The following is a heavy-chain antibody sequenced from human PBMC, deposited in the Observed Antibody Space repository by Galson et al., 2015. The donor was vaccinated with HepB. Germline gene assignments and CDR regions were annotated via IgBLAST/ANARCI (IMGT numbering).Heavy chain of an antibody. CDR2: IRYDGSKT. J-gene: IGHJ3*02. V-gene: IGHV3-30*02. Sequence: SLRLSCAASGFSFGYFAMHWVRQAPGKGLEWMAFIRYDGSKTYYADSVKGRFTISRDNSKNTLYLQMNSLRPEDTAVYYCAKDQGIAAPWGAFDIWGQGTMVTVSS. D-gene: IGHD6-13*01. CDR1: GFSFGYFA. CDR3: AKDQGIAAPWGAFDI.